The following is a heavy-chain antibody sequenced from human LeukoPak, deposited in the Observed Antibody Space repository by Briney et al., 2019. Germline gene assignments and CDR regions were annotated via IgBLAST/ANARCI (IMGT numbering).Heavy chain of an antibody. J-gene: IGHJ4*02. D-gene: IGHD1-26*01. Sequence: SVKVSCKASGGTVSSYAISRVRQAPGQGLEWMGGIIPIFGTANYAQKFQGRVTITADESTSTAYMELSSLRSEDTAVYYCASGDWELLFYFDYWGQGTLVTVSS. CDR1: GGTVSSYA. CDR2: IIPIFGTA. V-gene: IGHV1-69*01. CDR3: ASGDWELLFYFDY.